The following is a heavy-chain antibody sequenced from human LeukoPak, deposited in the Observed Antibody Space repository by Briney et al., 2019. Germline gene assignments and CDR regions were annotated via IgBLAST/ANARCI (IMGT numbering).Heavy chain of an antibody. J-gene: IGHJ5*02. V-gene: IGHV1-24*01. Sequence: GASAKVSCKVSGYTLTELSMHWVRQAPGKGLEWMGGFDPEDGETIYAQKFQGRVTMTEDTSTDTAYMELRSLRSENTAVYYCATRLPLDIVVVQAAMQFDPWGQGTLVTVSS. D-gene: IGHD2-2*03. CDR2: FDPEDGET. CDR1: GYTLTELS. CDR3: ATRLPLDIVVVQAAMQFDP.